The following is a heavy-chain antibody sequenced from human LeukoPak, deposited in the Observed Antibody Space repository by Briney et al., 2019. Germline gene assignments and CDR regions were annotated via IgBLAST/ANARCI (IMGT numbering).Heavy chain of an antibody. J-gene: IGHJ4*02. D-gene: IGHD3-22*01. CDR3: ARDHYYATRGYYYGGY. Sequence: PGGSLRLPCAASGFTFSSYVMHWVRQAPGKGLEWVAVISYDGSNKYYADSVKGRFTISRDNSKNTLYLQMNSLRAEDTAVYYCARDHYYATRGYYYGGYWGQGTLVTVSS. V-gene: IGHV3-30*01. CDR2: ISYDGSNK. CDR1: GFTFSSYV.